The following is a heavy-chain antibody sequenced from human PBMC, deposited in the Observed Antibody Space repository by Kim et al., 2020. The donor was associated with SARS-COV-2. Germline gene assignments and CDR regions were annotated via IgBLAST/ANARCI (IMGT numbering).Heavy chain of an antibody. CDR3: ARSGYCSSTSCYDDYYYYYMDV. Sequence: GGSLRLSCAASGFTFSDYYMSWIRQAPGKGLEWVSYISSSGSTIYYADSVKGRFTISRDNAKNSLYLQMNSLRAEDTAVYYCARSGYCSSTSCYDDYYYYYMDVWGKGTTVTVSS. CDR1: GFTFSDYY. CDR2: ISSSGSTI. J-gene: IGHJ6*03. D-gene: IGHD2-2*01. V-gene: IGHV3-11*01.